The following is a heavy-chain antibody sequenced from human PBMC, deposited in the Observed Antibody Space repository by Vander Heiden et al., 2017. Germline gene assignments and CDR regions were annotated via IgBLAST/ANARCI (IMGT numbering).Heavy chain of an antibody. D-gene: IGHD2-2*02. J-gene: IGHJ5*02. CDR3: AHRHRKYQLLYRATENWFDP. Sequence: QITLKESGPTLVKPTQTLTLTCTFSGFSLSTSGVGVGWIRQPPGKALEWLALIYWNDDKRYSPSLKSRLTITKDTSKNQVVLTMTNMDPVDTATYYCAHRHRKYQLLYRATENWFDPWGQGTLVTVSS. V-gene: IGHV2-5*01. CDR2: IYWNDDK. CDR1: GFSLSTSGVG.